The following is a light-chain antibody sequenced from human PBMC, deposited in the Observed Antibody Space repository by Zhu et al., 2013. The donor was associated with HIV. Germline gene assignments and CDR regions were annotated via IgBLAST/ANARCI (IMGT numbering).Light chain of an antibody. CDR2: GAS. CDR1: QSVSNRY. CDR3: QQYGNSPPYS. V-gene: IGKV3-20*01. Sequence: ETVLTQSPGTLSLSPGERATLSCRASQSVSNRYLAWYQQKPGQAPRLLIYGASSRASGIPDRFSGSGSGTDFTLTISRLEPEDFAVYYCQQYGNSPPYSFGQGTKLEIK. J-gene: IGKJ2*03.